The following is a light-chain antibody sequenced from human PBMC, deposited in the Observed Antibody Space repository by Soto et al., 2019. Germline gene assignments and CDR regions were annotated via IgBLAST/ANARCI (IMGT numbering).Light chain of an antibody. V-gene: IGKV1-5*01. J-gene: IGKJ1*01. CDR1: QTISSW. CDR2: DAS. Sequence: DIQMTQSPFTLSASVGDRVTITCRASQTISSWLAWYQQIPGEAPKLLIYDASNLESGVPSRFSGSGSGTEFTLTISSLQPEDFAVYYCQQYENYWTFGQGTKVEIK. CDR3: QQYENYWT.